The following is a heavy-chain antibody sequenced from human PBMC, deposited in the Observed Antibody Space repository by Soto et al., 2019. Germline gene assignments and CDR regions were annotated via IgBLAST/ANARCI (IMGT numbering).Heavy chain of an antibody. D-gene: IGHD6-13*01. Sequence: GKSLKISCKGSGYSFTSYWIGWVRQMPGKGLEWMGIIYPGDSDTRYSPSFQGQVTISADKSISTAYLQWSSLKASDTAMYYCARLGSAAAAEYYGMDVWGQGTTVTVSS. V-gene: IGHV5-51*03. CDR3: ARLGSAAAAEYYGMDV. CDR2: IYPGDSDT. J-gene: IGHJ6*02. CDR1: GYSFTSYW.